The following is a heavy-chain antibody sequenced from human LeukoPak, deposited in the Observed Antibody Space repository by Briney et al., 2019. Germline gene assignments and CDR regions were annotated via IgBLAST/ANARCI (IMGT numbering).Heavy chain of an antibody. CDR3: ARDPGIAVAGLYYFDY. D-gene: IGHD6-19*01. CDR2: INHSGST. V-gene: IGHV4-34*01. Sequence: SETLSLTCAVYGGSFSGYYWSWIRQPPGKGLEWIGEINHSGSTNYNPSLKSRVTMSVDTSKNQFSLKLSSVTAADTAVYYCARDPGIAVAGLYYFDYWGQGTLVTVSS. J-gene: IGHJ4*02. CDR1: GGSFSGYY.